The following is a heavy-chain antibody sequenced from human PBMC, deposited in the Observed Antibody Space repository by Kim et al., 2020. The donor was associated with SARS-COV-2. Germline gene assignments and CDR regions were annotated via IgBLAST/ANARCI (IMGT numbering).Heavy chain of an antibody. Sequence: GYADFVKGRFTISRDNAKNSMYLQMNSLRPEDTAFYSCTRDFTPGGADVWGQGTLVTVSS. D-gene: IGHD2-15*01. CDR3: TRDFTPGGADV. V-gene: IGHV3-9*01. J-gene: IGHJ6*02.